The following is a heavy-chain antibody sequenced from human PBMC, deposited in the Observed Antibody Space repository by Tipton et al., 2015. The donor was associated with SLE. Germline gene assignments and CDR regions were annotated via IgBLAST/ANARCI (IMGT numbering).Heavy chain of an antibody. Sequence: SGFTFSNYAMHWVRQAPGKGLEWVSLIWYDGSNRDYADFVKGRFTISRDNSKNTLYLQMNSLSAEDTAVYYCASIVDHIVPWGQGTLVTVSS. J-gene: IGHJ5*02. CDR1: GFTFSNYA. D-gene: IGHD5-12*01. V-gene: IGHV3-33*01. CDR3: ASIVDHIVP. CDR2: IWYDGSNR.